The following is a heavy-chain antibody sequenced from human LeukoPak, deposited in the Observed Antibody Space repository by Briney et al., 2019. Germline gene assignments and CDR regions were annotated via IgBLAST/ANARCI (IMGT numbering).Heavy chain of an antibody. CDR2: INPNSGGT. CDR1: GYTFTGCY. Sequence: ASVKVSCKASGYTFTGCYMHWVRQAPGQGLEWMGWINPNSGGTNYAQKFQGRVTMTRDTFTSTAYMELSRLRSDDTAVYYCARDWINWNYGYWGQGTLVTVSS. J-gene: IGHJ4*02. CDR3: ARDWINWNYGY. D-gene: IGHD1-7*01. V-gene: IGHV1-2*02.